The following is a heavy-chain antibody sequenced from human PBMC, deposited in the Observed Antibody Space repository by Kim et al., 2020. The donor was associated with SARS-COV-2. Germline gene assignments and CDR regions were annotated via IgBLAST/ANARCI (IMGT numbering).Heavy chain of an antibody. CDR3: ARDSGSRIDY. J-gene: IGHJ4*02. CDR1: GGSISSYY. D-gene: IGHD1-26*01. Sequence: SETLSLTCTVSGGSISSYYWSWIRQPPGKGLEWIGYISYSGSTNYNPSRKSRVTISVDTSKNQFSLKLSSVTAADTAVYYCARDSGSRIDYWGQGTLLTVAS. CDR2: ISYSGST. V-gene: IGHV4-59*01.